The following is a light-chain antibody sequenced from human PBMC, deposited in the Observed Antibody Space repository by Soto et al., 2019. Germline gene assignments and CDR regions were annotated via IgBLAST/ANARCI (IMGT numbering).Light chain of an antibody. CDR3: RSYTNSAYV. Sequence: QSALTQPRSVSGSPGQSVTISCTGTSSDVGAYNYVSWYQQHPAKAPNLMIYDVSKRPSGVADRFSGSKSGNTASLTISGPQAEYEGDYYCRSYTNSAYVFGTGTKVTVL. J-gene: IGLJ1*01. CDR2: DVS. V-gene: IGLV2-11*01. CDR1: SSDVGAYNY.